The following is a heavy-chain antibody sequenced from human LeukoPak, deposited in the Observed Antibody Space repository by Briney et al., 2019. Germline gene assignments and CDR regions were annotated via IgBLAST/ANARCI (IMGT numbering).Heavy chain of an antibody. CDR3: AREVSDYYYYGMDV. CDR1: GYTFTSYA. J-gene: IGHJ6*02. V-gene: IGHV1-3*01. CDR2: INAGNGNT. Sequence: ASVKVSCKASGYTFTSYAMHWVRQAPGQRLEWMGWINAGNGNTKYSQKFQGRVTITRDTSASTAYMELSSLRSEDTAVYYCAREVSDYYYYGMDVWGQGTTVTVSS. D-gene: IGHD1-14*01.